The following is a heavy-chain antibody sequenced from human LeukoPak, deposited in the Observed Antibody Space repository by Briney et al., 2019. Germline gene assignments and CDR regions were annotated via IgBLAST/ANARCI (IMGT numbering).Heavy chain of an antibody. J-gene: IGHJ4*02. CDR2: ISSSGSTI. Sequence: GGSLRLSCAASGFTFSSYEMNWVRQAPGKGLEWVSYISSSGSTIYYADSVKGRFTISRDNAKNSLYLQMYSLRAEDTAVYYCARHSSGLQDYWGQGTLVTVSS. CDR1: GFTFSSYE. D-gene: IGHD6-19*01. V-gene: IGHV3-48*03. CDR3: ARHSSGLQDY.